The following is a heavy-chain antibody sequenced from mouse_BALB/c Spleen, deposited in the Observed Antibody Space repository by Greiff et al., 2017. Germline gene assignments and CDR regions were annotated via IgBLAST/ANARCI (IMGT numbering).Heavy chain of an antibody. CDR3: ARWATATGGAMDY. J-gene: IGHJ4*01. D-gene: IGHD1-2*01. Sequence: EVKLVESGPELVKPGASVKMSCKASGYTFTSYVMHWVKQKPGQGLEWIGYINPYNDGTKYNEKFKGKATLTSDKSSSTAYMELSSLTSEDSAVYYCARWATATGGAMDYWGQGTSVTVSS. CDR2: INPYNDGT. CDR1: GYTFTSYV. V-gene: IGHV1-14*01.